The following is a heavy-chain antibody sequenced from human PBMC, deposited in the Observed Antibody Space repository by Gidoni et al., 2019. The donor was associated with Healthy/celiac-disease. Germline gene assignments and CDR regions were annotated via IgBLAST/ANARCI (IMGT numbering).Heavy chain of an antibody. D-gene: IGHD3-10*01. J-gene: IGHJ6*02. CDR2: ISYDGSNK. V-gene: IGHV3-30-3*01. CDR1: GFTFSSYA. CDR3: ARGLLWFGESNYGMDV. Sequence: VESGGGVVQPGRSLRLSCAASGFTFSSYAMHWVRQAPGKGLEWVAVISYDGSNKYYADSVKGRFTISRDNSKNTLYLQMNSLRAEDTAVYYCARGLLWFGESNYGMDVWGQGTTVTVSS.